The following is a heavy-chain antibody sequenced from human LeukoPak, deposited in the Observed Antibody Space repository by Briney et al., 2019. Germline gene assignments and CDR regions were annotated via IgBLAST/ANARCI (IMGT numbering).Heavy chain of an antibody. Sequence: PSGTLSLTCAVSGGSISSSNWWSWVRQPPGKGLEWIGEIYHSGSTNYNPSLKSRVTISVDKSKNQFSLKLSSVTAADTAVYYWARDPLTYYYDSSGYYSEGYFDYWGQGTLVTVSS. V-gene: IGHV4-4*02. D-gene: IGHD3-22*01. J-gene: IGHJ4*02. CDR2: IYHSGST. CDR3: ARDPLTYYYDSSGYYSEGYFDY. CDR1: GGSISSSNW.